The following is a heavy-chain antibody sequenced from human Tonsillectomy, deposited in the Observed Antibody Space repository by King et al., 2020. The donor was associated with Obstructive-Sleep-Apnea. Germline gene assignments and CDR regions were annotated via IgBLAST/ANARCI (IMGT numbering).Heavy chain of an antibody. V-gene: IGHV4-38-2*02. J-gene: IGHJ6*02. Sequence: QLQESGPGLVKPSETLSLTCTVSGFSISSDYYWGWIRQPPGKGLEWIGSIDHSGSTYYNPSLKSRVTLSVDTSKNQFSLRLSSVTATDTAVYFCARANSNTWNYYFYYGMDVWGQGTTVTVSS. CDR1: GFSISSDYY. D-gene: IGHD6-13*01. CDR2: IDHSGST. CDR3: ARANSNTWNYYFYYGMDV.